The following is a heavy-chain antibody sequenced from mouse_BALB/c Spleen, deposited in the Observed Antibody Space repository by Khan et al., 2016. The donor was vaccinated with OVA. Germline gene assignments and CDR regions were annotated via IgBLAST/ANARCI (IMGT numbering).Heavy chain of an antibody. J-gene: IGHJ2*01. V-gene: IGHV1-7*01. CDR3: GRRGLRWDFDY. D-gene: IGHD1-1*01. Sequence: VQLQESGAELAKPGASVKMSCKASGYTFINYWILWVKQRPGQGLEWIGYINPSTGYTEYNQNFKDKATLTADKSSSTAYMQLSSLTSEDSAVYYWGRRGLRWDFDYWGQGTTLTVSS. CDR1: GYTFINYW. CDR2: INPSTGYT.